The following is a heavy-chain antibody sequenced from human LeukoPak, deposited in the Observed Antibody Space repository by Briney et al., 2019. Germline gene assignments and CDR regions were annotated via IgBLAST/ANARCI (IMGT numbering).Heavy chain of an antibody. CDR3: ARELKVGNTGYYFDY. CDR1: SGSISDYY. Sequence: SETLSLTCSVSSGSISDYYRSWIRQPPGKGLEWIGYIYYSGSTNYNPSLKSRVTILVDMSKNQFSLKMSSVTAADTAVYYCARELKVGNTGYYFDYWGQGTLVTVSS. J-gene: IGHJ4*02. V-gene: IGHV4-59*01. CDR2: IYYSGST. D-gene: IGHD2/OR15-2a*01.